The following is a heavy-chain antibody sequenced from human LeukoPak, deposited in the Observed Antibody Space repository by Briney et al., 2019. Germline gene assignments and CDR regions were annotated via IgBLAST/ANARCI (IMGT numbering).Heavy chain of an antibody. CDR2: INHSGST. J-gene: IGHJ4*02. CDR3: ARGRGFDSD. Sequence: SETLSLTCAVYGGXFSGYYYNWIRQPPGKGLEWIGEINHSGSTNYNPSFKSRVTISVDTSKSQFSLKLTSVTAADTAIYYCARGRGFDSDWGQGTLVTVSS. CDR1: GGXFSGYY. D-gene: IGHD2-21*01. V-gene: IGHV4-34*01.